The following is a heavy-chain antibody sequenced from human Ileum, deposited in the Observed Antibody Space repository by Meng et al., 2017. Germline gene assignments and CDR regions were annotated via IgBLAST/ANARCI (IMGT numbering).Heavy chain of an antibody. CDR3: TGITQGFSGFDSYIIFDF. CDR2: IKQDGSQK. Sequence: GGSLRLSCAASGFAFSSYWMSWVRQAPGKGLEWVATIKQDGSQKYYGDSVKGRFTISRDNARKSLYLQMDSLRGEDTAVYFCTGITQGFSGFDSYIIFDFWGQGTLVTVSS. V-gene: IGHV3-7*01. D-gene: IGHD5-12*01. J-gene: IGHJ4*02. CDR1: GFAFSSYW.